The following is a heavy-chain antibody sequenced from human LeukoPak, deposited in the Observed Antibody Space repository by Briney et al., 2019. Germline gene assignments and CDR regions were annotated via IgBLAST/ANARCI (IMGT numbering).Heavy chain of an antibody. CDR2: IYPGDSDT. D-gene: IGHD2-2*02. Sequence: GESLKISCKGSGYSLTSYWIGWVRQMPGKGLEWMGIIYPGDSDTRYSPSFQGQVTISADKSISTAYLQWSSLKASDTAMYYCARRYCSSTSCYTDGWFDPWGQGTLVTVSS. CDR3: ARRYCSSTSCYTDGWFDP. J-gene: IGHJ5*02. CDR1: GYSLTSYW. V-gene: IGHV5-51*01.